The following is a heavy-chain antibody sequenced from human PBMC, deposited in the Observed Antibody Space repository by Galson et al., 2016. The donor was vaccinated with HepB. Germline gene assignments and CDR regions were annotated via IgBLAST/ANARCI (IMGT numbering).Heavy chain of an antibody. CDR2: ISNSDNTR. CDR3: ARDLPVGQWLRPYNWFDP. CDR1: GFTFSDYY. Sequence: SLRLSCAASGFTFSDYYMSWIRQAPGKGLEWVSYISNSDNTRHYADSVKGRFTISRDNAKNFLYLQMNSVRAEDTAVYYCARDLPVGQWLRPYNWFDPWGQGILVTVSS. D-gene: IGHD6-19*01. V-gene: IGHV3-11*01. J-gene: IGHJ5*02.